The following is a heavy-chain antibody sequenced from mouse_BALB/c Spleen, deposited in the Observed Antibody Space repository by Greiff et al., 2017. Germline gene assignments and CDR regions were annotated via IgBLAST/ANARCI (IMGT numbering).Heavy chain of an antibody. D-gene: IGHD3-2*01. J-gene: IGHJ3*01. CDR1: GYSFTSYY. CDR3: ARSGQLWLRTWFAY. CDR2: IDPFNGGT. Sequence: EVQLQQSGAELVRPGASVKISCKASGYSFTSYYMHWVKQSQGKSLEWIGYIDPFNGGTSYNQKFKGKATLTVDKSSSTAYMHLSSLTSEDSAVYYCARSGQLWLRTWFAYWGQGTLVTVSA. V-gene: IGHV1S135*01.